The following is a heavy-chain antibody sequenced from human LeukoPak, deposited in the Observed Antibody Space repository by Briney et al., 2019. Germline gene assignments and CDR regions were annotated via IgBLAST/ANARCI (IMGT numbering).Heavy chain of an antibody. CDR3: AKATYSSSWYSSTDYFDY. Sequence: TGGSLRLSCAASGFAFSSYAMSWVRQAPGKGLEWVSAISGSGGSTYYADSVKGRFTISRDHSKSTVHLQMNSLRAEDTAVYSCAKATYSSSWYSSTDYFDYWGQGTLVTVSS. V-gene: IGHV3-23*01. CDR2: ISGSGGST. CDR1: GFAFSSYA. J-gene: IGHJ4*02. D-gene: IGHD6-13*01.